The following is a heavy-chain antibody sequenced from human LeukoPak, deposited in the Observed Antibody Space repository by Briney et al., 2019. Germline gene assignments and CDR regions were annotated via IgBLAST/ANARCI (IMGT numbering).Heavy chain of an antibody. V-gene: IGHV3-9*01. CDR2: ISWNSGSI. J-gene: IGHJ5*02. Sequence: GGSLRLSCAASGFTFDDYAMHWVRQAPGKGLEWVSGISWNSGSIGYADSVKGRFTISRDNAKNSLYLQMNSLRAEDTAVYYCARDDYYDSSGYHPGFDPWGQGTLVTVSS. D-gene: IGHD3-22*01. CDR3: ARDDYYDSSGYHPGFDP. CDR1: GFTFDDYA.